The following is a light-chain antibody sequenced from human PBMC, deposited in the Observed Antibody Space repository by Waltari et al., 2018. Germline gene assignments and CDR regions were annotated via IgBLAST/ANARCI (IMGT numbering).Light chain of an antibody. CDR1: DSDVGAYDF. CDR3: SSYTTSSAPGV. CDR2: EVR. Sequence: QSALTQPASVSGSPGQSITISCSRTDSDVGAYDFVPWYQQHPGKAPHLIIYEVRNRPSGISNRFSAAKSGNTASLTISGLQAEDEADYYCSSYTTSSAPGVFGTGTRVTVL. V-gene: IGLV2-14*01. J-gene: IGLJ1*01.